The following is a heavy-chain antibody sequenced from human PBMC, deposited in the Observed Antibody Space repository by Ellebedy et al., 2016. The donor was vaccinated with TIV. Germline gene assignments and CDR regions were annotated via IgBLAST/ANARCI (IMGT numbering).Heavy chain of an antibody. D-gene: IGHD3-10*01. CDR3: ARGGVVRGVIYYYYGMDV. CDR1: GGSISSYY. CDR2: IYYSGST. J-gene: IGHJ6*02. Sequence: SETLSLXXTVSGGSISSYYWSWIRQPPGKGLEWIGYIYYSGSTNYNPSLKSRVTISVDTSKNQFSLKLSSVTAADTAVYYCARGGVVRGVIYYYYGMDVWGQGTTVTVSS. V-gene: IGHV4-59*01.